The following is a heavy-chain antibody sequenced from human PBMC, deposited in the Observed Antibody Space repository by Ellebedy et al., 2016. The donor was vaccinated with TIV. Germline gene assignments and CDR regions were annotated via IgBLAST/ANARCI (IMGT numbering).Heavy chain of an antibody. CDR2: IKQDGSEK. Sequence: GESLKISXAASGFTFSSYWMSWVRQAPGKGLEWVANIKQDGSEKYYVDSVKGRFTISRDNAKNSLYLQMNSPRAEDTAVYYCARDQTVQAVALITYYYYYGMDVWGQGTTVTVSS. CDR3: ARDQTVQAVALITYYYYYGMDV. CDR1: GFTFSSYW. D-gene: IGHD6-19*01. J-gene: IGHJ6*02. V-gene: IGHV3-7*01.